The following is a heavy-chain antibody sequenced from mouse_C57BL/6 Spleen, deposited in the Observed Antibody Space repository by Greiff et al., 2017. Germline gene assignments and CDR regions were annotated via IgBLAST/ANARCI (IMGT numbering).Heavy chain of an antibody. D-gene: IGHD1-1*01. J-gene: IGHJ4*01. Sequence: VQLQQSGPVLVKPGASVKMSCKASGYTFTDYYMNWVKQSHGKSLEWIGVINPYNGGTSYNQKFKGKATLTVDKSSSTAYMERNSLTSEDSAVYYCARALITTVVDYAMDYWGQGTSVTVSS. CDR2: INPYNGGT. CDR3: ARALITTVVDYAMDY. V-gene: IGHV1-19*01. CDR1: GYTFTDYY.